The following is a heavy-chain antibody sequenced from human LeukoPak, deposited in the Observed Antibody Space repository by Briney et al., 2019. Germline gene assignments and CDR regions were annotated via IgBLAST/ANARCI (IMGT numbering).Heavy chain of an antibody. V-gene: IGHV4-59*01. CDR2: IYYRVTS. D-gene: IGHD5-18*01. Sequence: SETLSLTCTVSGDSISTYYWSWIRQPPGKGLEWIGYIYYRVTSDYNPSLKSRVTMSVDMSTRQISLKLSSVTAADTAVYYCARVGVDSYGYGLGYYYYYYMDVWGKGTTVTVSS. J-gene: IGHJ6*03. CDR3: ARVGVDSYGYGLGYYYYYYMDV. CDR1: GDSISTYY.